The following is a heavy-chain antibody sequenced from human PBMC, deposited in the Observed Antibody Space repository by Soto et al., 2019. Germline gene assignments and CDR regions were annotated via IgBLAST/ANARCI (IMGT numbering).Heavy chain of an antibody. Sequence: SETLSLTCTVSGGSISSYYWTWIRQTPGKGLEWIGYIYYSGSTNYNPSLKSRVTISLDTSKTQFSLNLNSVTSADTAVYYCARDQYYYDRSGYYVGSLLAYWGQGTLVTVSS. CDR3: ARDQYYYDRSGYYVGSLLAY. V-gene: IGHV4-59*01. CDR2: IYYSGST. J-gene: IGHJ4*02. CDR1: GGSISSYY. D-gene: IGHD3-22*01.